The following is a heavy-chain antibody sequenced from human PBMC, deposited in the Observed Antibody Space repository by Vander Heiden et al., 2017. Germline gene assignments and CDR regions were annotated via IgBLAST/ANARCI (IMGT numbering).Heavy chain of an antibody. CDR2: IYPGDSDT. J-gene: IGHJ5*02. CDR1: VYSFTTSW. Sequence: EVQLVQSGAEVKKPGESLKISCKGSVYSFTTSWIGWGRQMPGKGREWMGIIYPGDSDTRYSPSFQGQVTISADKSISTAYLQWSSLKASDTAMYYCARLGIAVAGGFDPWGQGTLVTVSS. CDR3: ARLGIAVAGGFDP. V-gene: IGHV5-51*03. D-gene: IGHD6-19*01.